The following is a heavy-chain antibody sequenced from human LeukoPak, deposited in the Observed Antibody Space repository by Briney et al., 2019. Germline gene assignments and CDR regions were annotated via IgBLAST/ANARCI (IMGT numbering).Heavy chain of an antibody. D-gene: IGHD3-16*01. CDR3: AKASKGWKLYYFDY. Sequence: GGSLRLSCAASGFTFSSYWMHWVRQAPGKGLVWVSRINGDGSSTNYADSVKGRFTISRDNAKNTLYLQMNSLRAEDTAVYYCAKASKGWKLYYFDYWGQGTLVTVSS. CDR1: GFTFSSYW. V-gene: IGHV3-74*01. CDR2: INGDGSST. J-gene: IGHJ4*02.